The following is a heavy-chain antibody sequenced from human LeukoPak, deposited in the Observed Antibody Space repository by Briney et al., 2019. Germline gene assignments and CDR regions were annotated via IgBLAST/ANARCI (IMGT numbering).Heavy chain of an antibody. J-gene: IGHJ4*02. CDR3: AREEAYCSSTSCRPFDY. CDR2: INHSGST. D-gene: IGHD2-2*01. V-gene: IGHV4-34*01. CDR1: GGSFSGYY. Sequence: SGTLSLTCAVYGGSFSGYYWSWIRQPPGKGLEWIGEINHSGSTNYNPSLKSRVTISVDTSKNQFSPKLSSVTAADTAVYYCAREEAYCSSTSCRPFDYWGQGTLVTVSS.